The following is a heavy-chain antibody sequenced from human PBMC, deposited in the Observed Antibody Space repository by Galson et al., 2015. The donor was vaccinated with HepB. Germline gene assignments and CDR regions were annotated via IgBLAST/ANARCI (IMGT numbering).Heavy chain of an antibody. J-gene: IGHJ4*02. Sequence: SLRLSCAASGFTFSSYGMHWVRQAPGKGLEWVAVISYDGSNKYYADSVKGRFTISRDNSKNTLYLQMNSLRAEDTAVYYCAKDYSRVAAAGTPTDYWGQGTLVTVSS. D-gene: IGHD6-13*01. CDR1: GFTFSSYG. CDR3: AKDYSRVAAAGTPTDY. V-gene: IGHV3-30*18. CDR2: ISYDGSNK.